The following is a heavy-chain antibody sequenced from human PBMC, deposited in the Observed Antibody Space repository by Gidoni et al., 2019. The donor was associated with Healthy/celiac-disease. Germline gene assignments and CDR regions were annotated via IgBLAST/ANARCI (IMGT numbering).Heavy chain of an antibody. V-gene: IGHV4-30-4*01. J-gene: IGHJ2*01. CDR1: GGSISTASYY. D-gene: IGHD2-15*01. CDR3: ARAGGCSGGSCYSRWYFDL. CDR2: IYYSGST. Sequence: QVHLQDSRPRLVKPSQTLSLTCPVSGGSISTASYYSSWIRQPPGKGLEWIGYIYYSGSTYYNPSLKSRVTISVDTSKNQFSLKLSSVTAADTAVYYCARAGGCSGGSCYSRWYFDLWGRGTLVTVSS.